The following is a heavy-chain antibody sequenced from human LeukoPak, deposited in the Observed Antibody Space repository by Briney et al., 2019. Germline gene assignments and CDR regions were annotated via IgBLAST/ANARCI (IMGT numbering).Heavy chain of an antibody. V-gene: IGHV3-74*01. CDR1: GFTFSTFA. Sequence: PGGSLRLSCAASGFTFSTFAMIWVRQPPGKGLVWVSHINSDGSTIRYADSVKGRFTISRDNAKNTLYLQMNSLRAEDTAVYYCGRDWAYQIDYWGQGTLVTVSS. CDR2: INSDGSTI. CDR3: GRDWAYQIDY. J-gene: IGHJ4*02. D-gene: IGHD3-16*01.